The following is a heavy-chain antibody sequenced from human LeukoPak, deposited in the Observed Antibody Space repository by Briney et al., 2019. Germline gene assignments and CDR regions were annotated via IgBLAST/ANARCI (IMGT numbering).Heavy chain of an antibody. CDR3: AGAYYGGNPFDY. Sequence: ASVKVSCKASGYTFTGYYMHWVRQAPGQGLEWMGWINPNSGGTNYAQKFQGRVTMTRDTSISTAYMELSRLRSDDTAVYYCAGAYYGGNPFDYWGQGTLVTVSS. CDR2: INPNSGGT. J-gene: IGHJ4*02. D-gene: IGHD4-23*01. CDR1: GYTFTGYY. V-gene: IGHV1-2*02.